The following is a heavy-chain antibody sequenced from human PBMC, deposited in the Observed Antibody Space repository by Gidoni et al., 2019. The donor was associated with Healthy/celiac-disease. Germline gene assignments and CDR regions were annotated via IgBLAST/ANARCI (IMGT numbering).Heavy chain of an antibody. CDR1: GGAISSSNW. J-gene: IGHJ3*02. D-gene: IGHD6-19*01. V-gene: IGHV4-4*02. CDR2: IYHSGST. CDR3: ARASSSGWNVNAFDI. Sequence: QVQLQESGPGLVQPSGTLSLTCAVSGGAISSSNWWSWVRQPPGKGLEWIGEIYHSGSTNYNPSLKSRVNISVDKSKNQFSLKLSSVTAADTAVYYCARASSSGWNVNAFDIWGQGTMVTVSS.